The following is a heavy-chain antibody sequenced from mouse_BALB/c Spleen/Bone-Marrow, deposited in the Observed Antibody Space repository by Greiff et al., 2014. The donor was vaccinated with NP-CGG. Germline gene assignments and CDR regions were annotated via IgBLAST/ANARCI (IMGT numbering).Heavy chain of an antibody. CDR2: ISDGGGYA. Sequence: EVQGVESGGGLVKPGGSLKLSCAASGFTFSDYYMYWVRQTPGKRLEWVATISDGGGYAYYPDSVWGRFTISRDNAKNNLYLQMSSLKSEDTAMYYCARSGERYGAMDYWGQGTSVTVFS. CDR3: ARSGERYGAMDY. D-gene: IGHD2-10*02. CDR1: GFTFSDYY. V-gene: IGHV5-4*02. J-gene: IGHJ4*01.